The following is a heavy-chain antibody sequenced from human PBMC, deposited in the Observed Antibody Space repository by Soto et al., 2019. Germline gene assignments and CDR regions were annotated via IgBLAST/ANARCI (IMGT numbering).Heavy chain of an antibody. D-gene: IGHD2-2*01. CDR1: GGSISSYY. Sequence: QVQLQESGPGLVKPSETLSLTCTVSGGSISSYYWSWIRQPPGQGLEWIGYIYYSGSTNYNPSLKRRVTISVDTSKNQFSLKLSSVTAADTAVYYCAGGIVPAAIEDYWGQGTLVTVSS. CDR2: IYYSGST. CDR3: AGGIVPAAIEDY. J-gene: IGHJ4*02. V-gene: IGHV4-59*01.